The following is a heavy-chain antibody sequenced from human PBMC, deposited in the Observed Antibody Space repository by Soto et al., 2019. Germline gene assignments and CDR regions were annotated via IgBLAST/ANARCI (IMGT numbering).Heavy chain of an antibody. CDR2: ISYDGSNK. V-gene: IGHV3-30*18. CDR1: GFTFSSYG. Sequence: GGSLRLSCAASGFTFSSYGMHWVRQAPGKGLEWVAVISYDGSNKYYADSVKGRFTISRDNSKNTLYLQMNSLRAEDTAVYYCAKGGVGYSGYDYFDYWGQGTLVTVSS. D-gene: IGHD5-12*01. J-gene: IGHJ4*02. CDR3: AKGGVGYSGYDYFDY.